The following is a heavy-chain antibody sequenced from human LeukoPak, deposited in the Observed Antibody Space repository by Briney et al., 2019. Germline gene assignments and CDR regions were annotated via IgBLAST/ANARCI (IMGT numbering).Heavy chain of an antibody. CDR3: ARISRGYYYGSGTFDY. J-gene: IGHJ4*02. Sequence: PGGSLRLSCAASGFTFSSYWMNWVRQAPGKGLEWVANIKQDGSEKYYVDSVKGRFTISRDNAKNSLYLQMNSLRAEDTAVYYCARISRGYYYGSGTFDYWGQGTLVTVSS. CDR1: GFTFSSYW. V-gene: IGHV3-7*03. CDR2: IKQDGSEK. D-gene: IGHD3-10*01.